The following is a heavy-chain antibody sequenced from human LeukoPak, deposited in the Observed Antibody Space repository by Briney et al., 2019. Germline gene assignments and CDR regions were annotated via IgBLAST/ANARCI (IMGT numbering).Heavy chain of an antibody. CDR1: GYTLPSYA. J-gene: IGHJ6*02. D-gene: IGHD1-26*01. V-gene: IGHV7-4-1*02. CDR3: ASLYSGSYLYYYYGMDV. Sequence: ASVKASCKPSGYTLPSYAMNWVRQAPGQGLEWMGWINTNTGNPTYAQGFTGRFVFSLDTSVSTAYLQISSLKAEDTAVYYCASLYSGSYLYYYYGMDVWGQGTTVTVSS. CDR2: INTNTGNP.